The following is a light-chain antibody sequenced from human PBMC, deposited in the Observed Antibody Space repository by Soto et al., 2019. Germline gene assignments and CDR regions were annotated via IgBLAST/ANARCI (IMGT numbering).Light chain of an antibody. J-gene: IGLJ2*01. V-gene: IGLV2-23*02. CDR2: EVR. Sequence: QSALTQPASVSGSPGQSITISCTGTSSVVGTYNLVSWYQQYPGKAPKLMIYEVRKRPSGITDRFSGSKSGNTASLTISGLQAEDEADYYCCSYAGITSVIFGGGTKVTVL. CDR3: CSYAGITSVI. CDR1: SSVVGTYNL.